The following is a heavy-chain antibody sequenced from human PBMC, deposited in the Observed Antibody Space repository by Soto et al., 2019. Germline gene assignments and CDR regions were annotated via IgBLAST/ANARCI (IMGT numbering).Heavy chain of an antibody. Sequence: QVQLVQSGAEVKKPGASVKVSCKASGYTFTSYYMHWVRQAPGQGLEWMGIINPSGGSTSYAQKFQGRVTMTRDTSTSTVYMELSSLRSEDTAVYYCARVRAAAGTSTPYYFDYWGQGTLVTVSS. CDR2: INPSGGST. J-gene: IGHJ4*02. V-gene: IGHV1-46*01. CDR1: GYTFTSYY. D-gene: IGHD6-13*01. CDR3: ARVRAAAGTSTPYYFDY.